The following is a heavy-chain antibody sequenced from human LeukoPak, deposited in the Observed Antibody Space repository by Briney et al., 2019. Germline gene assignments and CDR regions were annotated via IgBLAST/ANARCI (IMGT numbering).Heavy chain of an antibody. CDR3: AMYTTGRGGHGY. CDR2: ILYTVTN. CDR1: GDSISDHP. Sequence: SETLSLTCTVSGDSISDHPWSWIRQPPGKGLEWIGYILYTVTNTYNTSLKSRVPILVDTSRNQFSLKLSSVTAADTAVYYCAMYTTGRGGHGYWGQGTLITVSA. D-gene: IGHD2/OR15-2a*01. J-gene: IGHJ4*02. V-gene: IGHV4-59*11.